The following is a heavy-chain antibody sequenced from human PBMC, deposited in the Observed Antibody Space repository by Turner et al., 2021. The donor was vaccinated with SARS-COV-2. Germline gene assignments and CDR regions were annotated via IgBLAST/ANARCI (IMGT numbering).Heavy chain of an antibody. D-gene: IGHD4-17*01. CDR3: AKGAPYGDYLRSDY. J-gene: IGHJ4*02. CDR2: ISYDGSDK. CDR1: GFTFSSYG. V-gene: IGHV3-30*18. Sequence: QVQLVASGGGVVQPGRSLRLSCAASGFTFSSYGMHWVRQAPGKGLEWVAIISYDGSDKYYADSVKGRFTISRDNSKNTLYLQINSLRAEDTAVYYCAKGAPYGDYLRSDYWGQGTLVTVSS.